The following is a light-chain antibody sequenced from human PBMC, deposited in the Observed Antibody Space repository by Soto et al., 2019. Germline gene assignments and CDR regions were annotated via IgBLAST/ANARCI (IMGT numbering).Light chain of an antibody. V-gene: IGKV3-15*01. CDR3: QQYHNWPPQHT. J-gene: IGKJ2*01. CDR1: QTVASN. CDR2: GAS. Sequence: EIVMTQSPASLSVSPGEGATLSCRASQTVASNLAWYQQKPGQAPWLLIHGASTRATGVPARFSGSGSGTDFTLTISSLQSEDFAVYYCQQYHNWPPQHTFGQGTKLQIK.